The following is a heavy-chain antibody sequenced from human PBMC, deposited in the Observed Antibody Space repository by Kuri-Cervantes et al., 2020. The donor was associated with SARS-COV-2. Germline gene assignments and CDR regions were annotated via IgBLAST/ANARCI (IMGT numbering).Heavy chain of an antibody. CDR1: GGSISSYY. J-gene: IGHJ4*02. CDR3: AKASIVGATYFDY. V-gene: IGHV4-59*05. D-gene: IGHD1-26*01. CDR2: IYYSGST. Sequence: ESLKISCTVSGGSISSYYWSWIRRPAGKGLEWIGSIYYSGSTYYNPSLKSRVTISVDTSKNQFSLKLSPVTAADTAVYYCAKASIVGATYFDYWGQGTLVTVSS.